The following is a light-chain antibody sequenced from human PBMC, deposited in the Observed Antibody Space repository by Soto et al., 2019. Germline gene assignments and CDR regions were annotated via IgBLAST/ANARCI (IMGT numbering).Light chain of an antibody. J-gene: IGKJ1*01. CDR1: QRINTW. CDR2: KAS. V-gene: IGKV1-5*03. CDR3: QQYNPYPTWT. Sequence: DIQMTQSPSTLSASVGDRVTITCRASQRINTWLAWYQQKPGKAPKLLIYKASNLEGGVPSRFSGSGSGTEFTLTINNLQPDDFATYYCQQYNPYPTWTFGQGTKVEIK.